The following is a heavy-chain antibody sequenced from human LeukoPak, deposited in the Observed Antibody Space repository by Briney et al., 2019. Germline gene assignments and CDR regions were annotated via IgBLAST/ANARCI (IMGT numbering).Heavy chain of an antibody. CDR2: IYSGGST. Sequence: AGGSLRLSCAASGFDFSDFAMTWVRQAPGKGLEWVSVIYSGGSTYYADSVKGRFTISRDNSKNTLYLQMNSLRAEDTAVYYCARASGYSSTWYGYFDYWGQGTLVTVSS. CDR1: GFDFSDFA. CDR3: ARASGYSSTWYGYFDY. V-gene: IGHV3-66*01. J-gene: IGHJ4*02. D-gene: IGHD6-13*01.